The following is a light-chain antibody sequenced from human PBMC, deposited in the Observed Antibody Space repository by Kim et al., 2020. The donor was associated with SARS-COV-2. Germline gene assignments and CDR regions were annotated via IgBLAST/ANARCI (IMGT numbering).Light chain of an antibody. CDR1: QGIKTY. V-gene: IGKV1-39*01. J-gene: IGKJ1*01. CDR2: DAS. Sequence: DIQMTQSPSSLSASVGDRVTITCRASQGIKTYLNWYQQKPGKPPKFLIYDASTLQSGVPSRFSGGGSGTDFTLTIRGLQPADFATYYCQQTYNTPVTFGQGTKVDIK. CDR3: QQTYNTPVT.